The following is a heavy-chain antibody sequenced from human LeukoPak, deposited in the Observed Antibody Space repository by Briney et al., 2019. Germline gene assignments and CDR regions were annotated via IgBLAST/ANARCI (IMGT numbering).Heavy chain of an antibody. Sequence: ETLSLTCTVSGGSISSSNYYWGWIRRPPGKGLEWVSAISGSGGSTYYADSVKGRFTISRDNSKNTLYLQMNSLRAEDTAVYYCAKVSGGSGWYWGHYFDYWGQGTLVTVSS. J-gene: IGHJ4*02. CDR3: AKVSGGSGWYWGHYFDY. CDR1: GGSISSSNYY. D-gene: IGHD6-19*01. CDR2: ISGSGGST. V-gene: IGHV3-23*01.